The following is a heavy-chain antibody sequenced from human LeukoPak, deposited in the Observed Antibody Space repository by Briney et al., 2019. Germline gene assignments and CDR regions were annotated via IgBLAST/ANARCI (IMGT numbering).Heavy chain of an antibody. J-gene: IGHJ4*02. CDR3: ARGRASYYGSGGYWSE. CDR2: INHSGST. Sequence: SETLSLTCAVYGGSFSGYYWSWIRQPPGKGLEWIGEINHSGSTNYNPSLKSRVTISVDTSKNQFSLKLSSVTAADTAVYYCARGRASYYGSGGYWSEWGQGTLVTVSS. V-gene: IGHV4-34*01. CDR1: GGSFSGYY. D-gene: IGHD3-10*01.